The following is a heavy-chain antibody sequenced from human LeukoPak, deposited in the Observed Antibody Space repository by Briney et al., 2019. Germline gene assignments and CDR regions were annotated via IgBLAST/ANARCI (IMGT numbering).Heavy chain of an antibody. CDR2: IKADGVFT. Sequence: GGSLRLSCEGAGFAFNVFGMHWIRQAPGKGLEWVAFIKADGVFTNYAEAVKGRFTISRDNSDNTVFLQMESVRPDDTAVYYCARKLMSSRRFEYWGQGTLVTVSS. CDR3: ARKLMSSRRFEY. D-gene: IGHD2-8*01. V-gene: IGHV3-30*02. CDR1: GFAFNVFG. J-gene: IGHJ4*02.